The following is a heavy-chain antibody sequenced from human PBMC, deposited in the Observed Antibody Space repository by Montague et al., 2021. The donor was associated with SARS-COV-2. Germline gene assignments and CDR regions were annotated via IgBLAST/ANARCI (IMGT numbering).Heavy chain of an antibody. CDR3: VTPGKTAVAGQFDY. D-gene: IGHD6-19*01. J-gene: IGHJ4*02. CDR2: IYEGDTT. V-gene: IGHV4-39*07. CDR1: GGSFRGTTFY. Sequence: SETLSLTCTVSGGSFRGTTFYWGWIRQSPGKGLEWIGNIYEGDTTNYNPSLKSRVPISLDTPNNPFSLKITSLIVADTAIYYGVTPGKTAVAGQFDYWGPGSLVTVSS.